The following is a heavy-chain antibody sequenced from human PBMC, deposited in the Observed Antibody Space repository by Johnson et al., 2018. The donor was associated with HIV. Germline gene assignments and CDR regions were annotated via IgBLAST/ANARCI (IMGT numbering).Heavy chain of an antibody. CDR2: MWYDGSNK. CDR3: AKDQWSRRWTNDGLDI. J-gene: IGHJ3*02. D-gene: IGHD6-13*01. CDR1: GFTFSTYG. V-gene: IGHV3-33*06. Sequence: QVQLVESGGGVVQPGRSLRLSCAASGFTFSTYGMHWVRQAPGKGLEWVAVMWYDGSNKYYADSVKGRFTISRDNSKNTLYLQMNSLRAEDTSVYYCAKDQWSRRWTNDGLDIWGQGTMVSVSS.